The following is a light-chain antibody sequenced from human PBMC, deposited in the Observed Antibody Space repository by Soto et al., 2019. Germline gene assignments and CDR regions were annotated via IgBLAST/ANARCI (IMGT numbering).Light chain of an antibody. J-gene: IGKJ2*01. CDR1: QSVSSN. CDR3: KQSNNWPSST. CDR2: GAS. V-gene: IGKV3-15*01. Sequence: EIVMTQSPATLSVSPGERVTLSCRASQSVSSNLAWYQQKPGQAPRLLIYGASTRATGIPARFSGSGSGTEFTLTINSLQSEDFAVYYCKQSNNWPSSTFGQGTRLEIK.